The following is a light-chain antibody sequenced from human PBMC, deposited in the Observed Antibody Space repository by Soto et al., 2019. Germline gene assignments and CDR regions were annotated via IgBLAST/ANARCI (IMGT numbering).Light chain of an antibody. V-gene: IGLV1-40*01. J-gene: IGLJ3*02. Sequence: QSVLTQPPSVSGAPGQRVTISCIGGSSNIGAGYEVHWYQQVPGTAPKLLIYGNTNRPSGVPDRFSASKSGTSASLAITGLQAEDEADYYCQSYESSLSGWMFGGGTKLTVL. CDR2: GNT. CDR3: QSYESSLSGWM. CDR1: SSNIGAGYE.